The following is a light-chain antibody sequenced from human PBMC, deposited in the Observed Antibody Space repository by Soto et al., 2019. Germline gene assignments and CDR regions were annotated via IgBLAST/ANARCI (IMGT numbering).Light chain of an antibody. V-gene: IGKV1-8*01. Sequence: AIRMTQSPSSLSASTGDRVTITCRASQGISSYLAWYQQKPGKAPKLLIYAASTLQSGVPSRFSGSGSGTDFTFTISSLQPEDIATYYCQQYDNFPRAINFGQGTRLELK. CDR1: QGISSY. CDR2: AAS. CDR3: QQYDNFPRAIN. J-gene: IGKJ5*01.